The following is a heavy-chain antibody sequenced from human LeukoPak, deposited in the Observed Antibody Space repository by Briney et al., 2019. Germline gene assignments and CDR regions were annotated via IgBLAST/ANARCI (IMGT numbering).Heavy chain of an antibody. CDR3: ARAWQWLPLDS. CDR1: GGSISSYY. J-gene: IGHJ4*02. V-gene: IGHV4-4*07. D-gene: IGHD6-19*01. Sequence: SETLPLTCTVSGGSISSYYWTWIRQPAGKGLEWIGRIHTSGSTNYNPSLKSRVTMSADTSKNQFSLKLTSVTAADTAVYYCARAWQWLPLDSWGQGTLVTVSS. CDR2: IHTSGST.